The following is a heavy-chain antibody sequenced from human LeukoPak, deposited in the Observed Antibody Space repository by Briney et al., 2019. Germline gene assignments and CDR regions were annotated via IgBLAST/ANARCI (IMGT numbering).Heavy chain of an antibody. CDR3: ARAQYCSSPSCFAYYYYGMDV. J-gene: IGHJ6*02. CDR2: ISAYNGNT. Sequence: ASVKVSCKASGYSFTSYGTSWVRQAPGQGLEWMGWISAYNGNTNYAQKLQGRVTMTTDSSTRTAYMELRSLRSDDTAVYYCARAQYCSSPSCFAYYYYGMDVWGQGTTVTVSS. D-gene: IGHD2-2*01. V-gene: IGHV1-18*01. CDR1: GYSFTSYG.